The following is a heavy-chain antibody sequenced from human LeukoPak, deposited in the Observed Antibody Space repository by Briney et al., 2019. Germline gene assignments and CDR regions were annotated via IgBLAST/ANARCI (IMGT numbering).Heavy chain of an antibody. Sequence: SETLSLTCTVSGGSISSSSYYWSWIRQPPGKGLEWIGYIYHSGSTYYNPSLKSRVTISVDRSKNQFSLKLSSVTAADTAVYYCASFLSSPGSILAPPQATFDYWGRGTLVTVSS. CDR1: GGSISSSSYY. CDR2: IYHSGST. V-gene: IGHV4-30-2*01. D-gene: IGHD3-10*01. J-gene: IGHJ4*02. CDR3: ASFLSSPGSILAPPQATFDY.